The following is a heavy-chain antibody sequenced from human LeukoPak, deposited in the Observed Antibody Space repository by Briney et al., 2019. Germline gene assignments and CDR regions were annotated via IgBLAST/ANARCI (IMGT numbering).Heavy chain of an antibody. Sequence: GGSLRLSCAASGFTFSSYVMSWVSQAPGKGLEWVSTIIGSDDNTYYADSVKGRFTISRDNSKNTLYLQTNSLRAEDTAVYYCAKGKYSSGWYVFDYWGQGTLVTVSS. CDR1: GFTFSSYV. J-gene: IGHJ4*02. V-gene: IGHV3-23*01. CDR3: AKGKYSSGWYVFDY. CDR2: IIGSDDNT. D-gene: IGHD6-19*01.